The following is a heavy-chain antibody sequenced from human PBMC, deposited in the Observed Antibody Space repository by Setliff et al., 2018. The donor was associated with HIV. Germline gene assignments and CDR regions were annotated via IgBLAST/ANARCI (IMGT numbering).Heavy chain of an antibody. V-gene: IGHV4-30-4*08. Sequence: TLSLTCTVSDASITADTFYWNWLRQPPGKGPEWIGYIHNSGTTHYNPAFESRLIISLDMSNNRFSLRLTSVTAADTAVYYSARTKADGYNGVFDSWGQGTLVTVSS. D-gene: IGHD5-12*01. CDR2: IHNSGTT. J-gene: IGHJ4*02. CDR1: DASITADTFY. CDR3: ARTKADGYNGVFDS.